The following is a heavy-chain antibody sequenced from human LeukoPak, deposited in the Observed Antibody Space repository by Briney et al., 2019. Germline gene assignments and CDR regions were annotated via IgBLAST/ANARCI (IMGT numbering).Heavy chain of an antibody. V-gene: IGHV4-34*01. CDR1: GGSLSGYY. CDR3: ASATYDFWSDYYGMDV. Sequence: SETLSLTCAVYGGSLSGYYYSWIRQPPGKGPEWIGEIDHSGSTNYIPSLKSRVTISVDTSKNQFSLKLTSVTAADTAVYYCASATYDFWSDYYGMDVWGQGTTVTVSS. CDR2: IDHSGST. D-gene: IGHD3-3*01. J-gene: IGHJ6*02.